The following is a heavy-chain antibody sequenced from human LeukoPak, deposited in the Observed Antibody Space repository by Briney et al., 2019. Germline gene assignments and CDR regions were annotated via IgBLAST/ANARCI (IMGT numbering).Heavy chain of an antibody. CDR2: ISYDGSNK. CDR3: AKDADIAAAGYYFDY. V-gene: IGHV3-30*18. CDR1: GFTFSSYS. D-gene: IGHD6-13*01. J-gene: IGHJ4*02. Sequence: GGSLRLSCAASGFTFSSYSMHWVRQAPGKGLEWVAVISYDGSNKYIADSVKGRITISRDNSKNTLNLQMNSLRAEDTAVYYCAKDADIAAAGYYFDYWGQGTLVTVSS.